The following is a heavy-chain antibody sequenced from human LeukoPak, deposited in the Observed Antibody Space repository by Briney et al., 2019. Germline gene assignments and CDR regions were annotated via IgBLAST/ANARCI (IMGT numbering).Heavy chain of an antibody. Sequence: ASVKVSCKASGYTFTDYYMHWVRQAPGQGLEWMGWINPNSGDTNSAQKFQGRVTMTRDTSINTVYMDLSSLRSDDTAVYYCARDYSRGYGAFEIWGQGTLVTVSS. CDR2: INPNSGDT. CDR3: ARDYSRGYGAFEI. D-gene: IGHD5-12*01. J-gene: IGHJ3*02. CDR1: GYTFTDYY. V-gene: IGHV1-2*02.